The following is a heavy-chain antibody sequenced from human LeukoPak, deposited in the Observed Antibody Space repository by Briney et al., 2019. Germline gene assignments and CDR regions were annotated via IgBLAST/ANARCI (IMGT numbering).Heavy chain of an antibody. CDR3: ATTGVGAVAGTFDY. CDR1: GYTFTGYY. D-gene: IGHD6-19*01. V-gene: IGHV1-24*01. Sequence: ASVKVSCKASGYTFTGYYMHWVRQAPGKGLEWMGGFDPEDGEAIYAQKFQGRVTMTEDTSTDTAYMELSSLRSEDTAVYYCATTGVGAVAGTFDYWGQGTLVTVSS. CDR2: FDPEDGEA. J-gene: IGHJ4*02.